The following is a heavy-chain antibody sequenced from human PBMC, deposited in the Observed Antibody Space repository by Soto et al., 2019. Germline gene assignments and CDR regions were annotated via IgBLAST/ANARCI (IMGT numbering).Heavy chain of an antibody. CDR2: SIPVLGTT. Sequence: QVQLVQSGAEVKTPGSSAKVSCKASGGAFSSFDISWVRQAPGLGLEWMGGSIPVLGTTSYAQKFQGRITITADAGTRTAHMEQYSLRPYDAAMYYCARARAVRERSYDLWGGSFDSWGQGTLVTVSS. CDR1: GGAFSSFD. V-gene: IGHV1-69*01. J-gene: IGHJ4*02. D-gene: IGHD3-3*01. CDR3: ARARAVRERSYDLWGGSFDS.